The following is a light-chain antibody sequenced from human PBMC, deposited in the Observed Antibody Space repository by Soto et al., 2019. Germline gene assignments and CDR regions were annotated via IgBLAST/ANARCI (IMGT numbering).Light chain of an antibody. V-gene: IGLV2-8*01. J-gene: IGLJ1*01. Sequence: QSALTQPPSASGSPGQSVTISCSGTSRDVGYSNYVAWYQQHPGKAPKLIIYEVNKRPSGVPDRFYGSKSGYKASLTVSGLQAEDAADYYCCSFGQNTFLVLGRGTKVTVL. CDR2: EVN. CDR1: SRDVGYSNY. CDR3: CSFGQNTFLV.